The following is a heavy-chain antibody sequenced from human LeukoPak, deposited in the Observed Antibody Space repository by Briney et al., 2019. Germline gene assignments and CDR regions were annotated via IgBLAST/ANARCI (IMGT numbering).Heavy chain of an antibody. CDR1: GFTFSDYY. CDR2: ISSSSSHT. J-gene: IGHJ3*02. D-gene: IGHD4-17*01. Sequence: KPGGSLRLSCAASGFTFSDYYMSWIRQAPGEGLEWVSYISSSSSHTNYAESVKGRFTISRDNAKNSLYLQMNSLRAEDTAVYYCARAKRTTLTVIDIWGQGTMVTVSS. CDR3: ARAKRTTLTVIDI. V-gene: IGHV3-11*05.